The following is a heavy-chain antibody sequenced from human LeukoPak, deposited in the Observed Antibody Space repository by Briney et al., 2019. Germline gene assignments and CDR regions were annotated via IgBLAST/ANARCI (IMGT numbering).Heavy chain of an antibody. V-gene: IGHV3-7*01. CDR3: ASAAGWESAY. D-gene: IGHD1-26*01. CDR1: GSTSSRYY. Sequence: GGSLRLSSAASGSTSSRYYMSWVRQTPEKGLEWVANINQDGSEKNYVDSVKGRFTISRDNAKNSLYLQMNSLRAEDTAVYYCASAAGWESAYWGQGTLVTVSS. CDR2: INQDGSEK. J-gene: IGHJ4*02.